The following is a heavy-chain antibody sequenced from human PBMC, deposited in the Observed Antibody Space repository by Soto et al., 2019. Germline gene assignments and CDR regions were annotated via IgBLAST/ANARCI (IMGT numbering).Heavy chain of an antibody. CDR1: GGSFSGYY. Sequence: SETLSLTCAVYGGSFSGYYWSWIRQPPGKGLEWIGEINHSGSTNYNPSLKSRVTISVDTSKNQFSLKLSSVTAADTAVYYCARGGITMVRPYYYYGMDVWGQGTTVTV. J-gene: IGHJ6*02. D-gene: IGHD3-10*01. V-gene: IGHV4-34*01. CDR3: ARGGITMVRPYYYYGMDV. CDR2: INHSGST.